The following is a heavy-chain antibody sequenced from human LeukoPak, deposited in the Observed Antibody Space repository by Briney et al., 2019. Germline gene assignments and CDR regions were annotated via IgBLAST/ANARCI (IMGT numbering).Heavy chain of an antibody. V-gene: IGHV3-7*01. D-gene: IGHD3-3*01. Sequence: GGSLRLSCAGSGFTFSSYWMSWVRQAPGKGLEWVANIKQDGSEKYYVDSVKGRFTISRDNAKNSLYLQMNSLRAEDTAVYYCARDLTYYDFWSGYSKGYFDYWGQGTLVTVSS. J-gene: IGHJ4*02. CDR1: GFTFSSYW. CDR2: IKQDGSEK. CDR3: ARDLTYYDFWSGYSKGYFDY.